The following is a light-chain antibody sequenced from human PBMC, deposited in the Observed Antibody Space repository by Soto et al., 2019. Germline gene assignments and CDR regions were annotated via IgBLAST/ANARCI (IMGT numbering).Light chain of an antibody. Sequence: AIQLTQSPSSLPASVGDRVTITCRASQGISSALAWYQQKPGKAPKLLIYDASRLETGVPSRFSGSGSGTDFTLTISSLQPEDFATYYCQQFNDYPQLPFGGGTKVEIK. CDR3: QQFNDYPQLP. V-gene: IGKV1D-13*01. J-gene: IGKJ4*01. CDR2: DAS. CDR1: QGISSA.